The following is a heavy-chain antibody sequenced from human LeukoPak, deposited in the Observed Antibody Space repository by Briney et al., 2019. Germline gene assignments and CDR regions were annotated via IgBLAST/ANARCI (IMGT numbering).Heavy chain of an antibody. J-gene: IGHJ5*02. CDR3: AKVNIVLVPTARRWFDP. CDR1: GFTFSSYA. V-gene: IGHV3-30*04. Sequence: GGSLRLSCAASGFTFSSYAMHWVRQAPGKGLEWVAVISYDGSNEHYADSVGGRFTISRDNSKNTLYLQMNSLRAEDTAVYYCAKVNIVLVPTARRWFDPWGQGTLVTVSS. D-gene: IGHD2-2*01. CDR2: ISYDGSNE.